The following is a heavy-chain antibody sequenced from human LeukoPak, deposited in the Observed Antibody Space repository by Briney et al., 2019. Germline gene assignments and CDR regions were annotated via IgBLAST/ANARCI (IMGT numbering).Heavy chain of an antibody. CDR1: GGSISSSSYY. D-gene: IGHD3-10*01. CDR3: ARHRYYYRSGSYYGAPYYMDV. Sequence: SETLSLTCTVSGGSISSSSYYWGWIRQPPGKGLEWIGSIYYSGSTYYNPSLESRVTISVDTSKNQFSLKLSSVTAADTAVYYCARHRYYYRSGSYYGAPYYMDVWGKGTTVTISS. CDR2: IYYSGST. J-gene: IGHJ6*03. V-gene: IGHV4-39*01.